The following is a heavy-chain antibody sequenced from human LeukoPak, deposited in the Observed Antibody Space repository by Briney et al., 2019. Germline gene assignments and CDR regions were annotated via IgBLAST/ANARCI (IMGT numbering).Heavy chain of an antibody. CDR2: IYYSGST. CDR1: GGSISSYY. V-gene: IGHV4-59*01. Sequence: SETLSLTCIVSGGSISSYYWNWLRQPPGKGLGWIGYIYYSGSTNYNPSLKSRVTISVDTSKNQFSLKLSSVTAADTAVYYCARGGRDSTIPDYWGQGTLVTVSS. CDR3: ARGGRDSTIPDY. J-gene: IGHJ4*02. D-gene: IGHD5/OR15-5a*01.